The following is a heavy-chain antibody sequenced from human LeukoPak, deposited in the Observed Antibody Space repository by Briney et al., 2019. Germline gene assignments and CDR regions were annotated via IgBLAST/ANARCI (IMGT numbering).Heavy chain of an antibody. J-gene: IGHJ3*02. V-gene: IGHV1-18*01. CDR3: ARAGLYYDFWSGYSPTSFDI. CDR2: ISAYNGNT. Sequence: GASVKVSCKASGYTFTSYGISWVRQAPGQGLEWMGWISAYNGNTNYAQKLQGRVTMTTDTSTSTAYMELRSLRSDDTAVYYCARAGLYYDFWSGYSPTSFDIWGQGTMVTVSS. CDR1: GYTFTSYG. D-gene: IGHD3-3*01.